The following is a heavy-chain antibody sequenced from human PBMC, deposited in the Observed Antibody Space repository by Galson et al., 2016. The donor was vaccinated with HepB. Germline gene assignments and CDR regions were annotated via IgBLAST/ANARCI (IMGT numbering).Heavy chain of an antibody. J-gene: IGHJ3*02. D-gene: IGHD2-2*01. CDR2: IYAPGHT. CDR3: AYHDI. Sequence: SLRLSCAASGFTVSSVYMSWARQAPGKGLEWVSFIYAPGHTDYRDSVKGRFTISRDDSKNTVYLQMNSLRVEDTAVYYCAYHDIWGQGTMVTVSS. CDR1: GFTVSSVY. V-gene: IGHV3-53*01.